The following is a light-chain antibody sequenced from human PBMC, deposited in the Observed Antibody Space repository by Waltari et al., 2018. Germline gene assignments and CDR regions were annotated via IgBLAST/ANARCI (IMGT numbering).Light chain of an antibody. CDR1: ESHPGSTH. V-gene: IGLV1-44*01. Sequence: SVVTQPPPASGTPGPRIIISCSASESHPGSTHTPWYQQFPGRAPKLLIYSNKQRPSGVPDRFVGSRSGTSASLAISGLQSDDEADYYCAVWDESLNEWVFGGGTKVTVL. CDR3: AVWDESLNEWV. J-gene: IGLJ2*01. CDR2: SNK.